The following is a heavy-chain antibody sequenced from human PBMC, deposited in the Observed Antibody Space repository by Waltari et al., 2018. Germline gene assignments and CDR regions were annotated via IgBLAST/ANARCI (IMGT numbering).Heavy chain of an antibody. CDR1: GYSISSGYY. CDR2: IYHSGST. Sequence: QVHLRESGPGLVKPSETLSLTCVVSGYSISSGYYWGWIRQPPGKGLEWIGNIYHSGSTYYNPSLKSRVTISVDTSKKQFSLKLSSVTAADTAVYYCARIGELGIRDAFDIWGQGTMVTVSS. J-gene: IGHJ3*02. CDR3: ARIGELGIRDAFDI. V-gene: IGHV4-38-2*01. D-gene: IGHD7-27*01.